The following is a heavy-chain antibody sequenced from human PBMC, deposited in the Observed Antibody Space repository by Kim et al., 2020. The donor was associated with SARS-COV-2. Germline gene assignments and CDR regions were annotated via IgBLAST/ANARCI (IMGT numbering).Heavy chain of an antibody. CDR1: GYTFTTYG. CDR3: ARDANSGRTTSDY. CDR2: ISTYNGNT. V-gene: IGHV1-18*01. Sequence: ASVKVSCKASGYTFTTYGFSWMRQAPGQGLEWMGWISTYNGNTRYAQKFQDRVTMTTDTSTSTAYMELRSLRSDDTAVYYCARDANSGRTTSDYWGQGTLVTASS. D-gene: IGHD1-26*01. J-gene: IGHJ4*02.